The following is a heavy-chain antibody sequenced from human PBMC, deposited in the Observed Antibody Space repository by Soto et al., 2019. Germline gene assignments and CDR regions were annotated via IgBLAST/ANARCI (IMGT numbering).Heavy chain of an antibody. J-gene: IGHJ6*02. Sequence: EVQLVESGGGLVRPGGSLRLSCAASGFTFSRYWMHWVRQAPGKGLVWVSRISADGITTGYADSVKGRFTISRDNAKNTLYLQVNSLRGDDTAVYYCARGVVTSTPYGMDVWGQGTTVTVSS. D-gene: IGHD2-21*02. V-gene: IGHV3-74*01. CDR3: ARGVVTSTPYGMDV. CDR1: GFTFSRYW. CDR2: ISADGITT.